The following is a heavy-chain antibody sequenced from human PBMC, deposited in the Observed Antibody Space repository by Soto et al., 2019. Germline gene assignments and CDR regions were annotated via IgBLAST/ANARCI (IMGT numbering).Heavy chain of an antibody. Sequence: QVQLQESGPGLVKPSQTLSLTCTVSGYSISNGGYYWSWIRQRPGEGLEWLGYIYYSASTYYNPSLKSQPSISVDTSKNQFSLKVNSVTAADTAVYYCARTTDAFDIWGQGTMVTVSS. CDR3: ARTTDAFDI. CDR2: IYYSAST. CDR1: GYSISNGGYY. V-gene: IGHV4-31*01. J-gene: IGHJ3*02. D-gene: IGHD1-1*01.